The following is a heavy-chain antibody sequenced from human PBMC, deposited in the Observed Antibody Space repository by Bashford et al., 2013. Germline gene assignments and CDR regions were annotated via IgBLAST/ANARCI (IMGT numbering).Heavy chain of an antibody. CDR1: GFIFDNFA. CDR3: ARDRDLGTPNGMDV. Sequence: GGPLRLSCAASGFIFDNFAMSWVRQAPGKGLEWVSAISGSSGSTYYADSVRGRFTISRDNSKYTLFLQMDSLRDEDTAVYYCARDRDLGTPNGMDVWGQGTTVTVSS. CDR2: ISGSSGST. V-gene: IGHV3-23*01. D-gene: IGHD1-1*01. J-gene: IGHJ6*02.